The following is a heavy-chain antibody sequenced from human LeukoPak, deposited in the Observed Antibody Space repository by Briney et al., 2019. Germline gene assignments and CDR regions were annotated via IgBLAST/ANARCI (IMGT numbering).Heavy chain of an antibody. CDR2: INTNTGNP. CDR3: ARDPFPYYYYGMDV. V-gene: IGHV7-4-1*02. CDR1: GYTFTSYA. Sequence: ASVKVSCKASGYTFTSYAMNWVRQAPGQGLEWMGWINTNTGNPTYAQGFTGRFVFSLDTSVSTAYLQISSLKAEDTAVYYCARDPFPYYYYGMDVWGQGTTVTVSS. J-gene: IGHJ6*02. D-gene: IGHD2/OR15-2a*01.